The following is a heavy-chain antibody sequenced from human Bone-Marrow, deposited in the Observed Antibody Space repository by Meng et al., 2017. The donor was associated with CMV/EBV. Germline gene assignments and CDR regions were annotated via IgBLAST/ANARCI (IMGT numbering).Heavy chain of an antibody. J-gene: IGHJ4*02. Sequence: ASVKVSCKASGYTFTSYDINWVRQATGQGLEWMGWMNPNRGNTGYAQKFQGRVTMTRNTSISTAYMELSSLRSEDTAVYYCARAGSSSTSYYFDYWGQGTLVTVSS. D-gene: IGHD6-6*01. CDR1: GYTFTSYD. CDR2: MNPNRGNT. CDR3: ARAGSSSTSYYFDY. V-gene: IGHV1-8*01.